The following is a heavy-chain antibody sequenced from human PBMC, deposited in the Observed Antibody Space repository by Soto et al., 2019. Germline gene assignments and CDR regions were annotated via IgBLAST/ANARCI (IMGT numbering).Heavy chain of an antibody. CDR3: ACLLPLDY. V-gene: IGHV3-53*02. Sequence: EVQLVETGGGLIQPGGSLRLSCAASGFSVSSNYMNWVRQAPGKGLEWVSVIYSGGSTFYADSVKGRFTISRDNSKNTLYLQMNRLRVEDTAGYYCACLLPLDYWRQGTLVTVSS. CDR2: IYSGGST. CDR1: GFSVSSNY. J-gene: IGHJ4*02. D-gene: IGHD2-15*01.